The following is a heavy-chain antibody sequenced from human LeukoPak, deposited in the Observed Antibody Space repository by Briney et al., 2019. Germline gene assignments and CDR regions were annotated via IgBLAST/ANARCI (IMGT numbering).Heavy chain of an antibody. CDR1: GFIFDDYG. D-gene: IGHD5-12*01. CDR3: AKDNGYGNSLFGY. CDR2: INWNGGST. J-gene: IGHJ4*02. Sequence: GGSLRLSCAASGFIFDDYGMSWVRQVPGKGLEWVSGINWNGGSTGYADAVRGRFTISRDNAKNSLYLQINSLRAEDTALYYCAKDNGYGNSLFGYWGQGTLVTVSS. V-gene: IGHV3-20*04.